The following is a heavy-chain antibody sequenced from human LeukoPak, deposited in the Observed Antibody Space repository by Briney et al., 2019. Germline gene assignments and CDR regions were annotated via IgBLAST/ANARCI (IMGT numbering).Heavy chain of an antibody. CDR3: ASMLSVIAARLDYGMDV. Sequence: ASVKVSCKASGYTFTSYYMHWVRQAPGQGLEWMGIINPSGGSTSYAQKFQGRVTMTRDTSTSTVYMELSSLRSEDTAMYYCASMLSVIAARLDYGMDVWGQGTTVTVSS. V-gene: IGHV1-46*01. CDR2: INPSGGST. D-gene: IGHD6-6*01. CDR1: GYTFTSYY. J-gene: IGHJ6*02.